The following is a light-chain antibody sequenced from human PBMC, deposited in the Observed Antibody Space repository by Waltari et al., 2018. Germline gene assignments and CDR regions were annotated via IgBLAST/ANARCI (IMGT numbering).Light chain of an antibody. CDR2: GAS. CDR1: QSLNSDY. J-gene: IGKJ4*01. CDR3: QHYGRSPLT. V-gene: IGKV3-20*01. Sequence: EIVLTQSPGTLSLSPGERVTLSCRASQSLNSDYLSWYQQKPGQTPRLLIYGASTRATGIPDRFSGSGSGTDFTLTISRLEPEDFAVYYCQHYGRSPLTFGGGTKVEIK.